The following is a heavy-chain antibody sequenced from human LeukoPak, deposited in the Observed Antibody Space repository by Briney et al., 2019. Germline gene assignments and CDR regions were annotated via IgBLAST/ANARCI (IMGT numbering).Heavy chain of an antibody. Sequence: GGSLRLSCAASGFTFSAYWMSWVCQAPGKGLEWVANIKQDGREKYYVDSVRGRFTISRDNAKSSLYLQMNSLGAEDTAVYYCARENTGISYKWFDPWGQGTLVTVSS. CDR3: ARENTGISYKWFDP. D-gene: IGHD3-10*01. V-gene: IGHV3-7*01. J-gene: IGHJ5*02. CDR2: IKQDGREK. CDR1: GFTFSAYW.